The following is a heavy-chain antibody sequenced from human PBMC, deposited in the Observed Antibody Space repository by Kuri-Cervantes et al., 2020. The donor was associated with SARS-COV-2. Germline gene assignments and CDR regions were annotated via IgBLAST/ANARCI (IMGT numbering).Heavy chain of an antibody. CDR1: GGSISSYY. CDR2: IYHSGST. V-gene: IGHV4-59*12. D-gene: IGHD3-10*01. J-gene: IGHJ6*02. CDR3: ARGGLGSGRSPYYYYGMDV. Sequence: ESLKISCTVSGGSISSYYWSWIRQPPGKGLEWIGSIYHSGSTYYNPSLKSRVTVSVDTSKNQFSLKLSSVTAADTAVYYCARGGLGSGRSPYYYYGMDVWGQGTTVTVSS.